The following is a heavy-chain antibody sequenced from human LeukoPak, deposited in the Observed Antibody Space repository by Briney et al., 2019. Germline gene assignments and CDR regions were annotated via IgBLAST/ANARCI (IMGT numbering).Heavy chain of an antibody. CDR2: INSDGTTT. CDR1: RFTFSSYW. CDR3: ARDGSIAARPNAFDI. D-gene: IGHD6-6*01. J-gene: IGHJ3*02. V-gene: IGHV3-74*01. Sequence: GGSLRLSCAASRFTFSSYWMHWVRQAPGKGLVWLSRINSDGTTTNYADSVKGRFTISRDNAKNSLYLQMNSLRAEDTAVYYCARDGSIAARPNAFDIWGQGTMVTVSS.